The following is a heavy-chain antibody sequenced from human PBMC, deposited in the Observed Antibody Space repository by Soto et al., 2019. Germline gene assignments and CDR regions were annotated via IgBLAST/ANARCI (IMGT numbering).Heavy chain of an antibody. CDR3: ARSRLARNRFDP. J-gene: IGHJ5*02. V-gene: IGHV4-31*03. CDR2: IYYSGST. CDR1: GGSISSGGYY. Sequence: QVQLQESGPGLVKPSQTLSLTCTVSGGSISSGGYYWSWIRQHPGKGLEWIGYIYYSGSTYYNPSLESRVTISVDTSKNQFSLKLSSVTAADTAVYYCARSRLARNRFDPWGQGTLVTVSS. D-gene: IGHD6-19*01.